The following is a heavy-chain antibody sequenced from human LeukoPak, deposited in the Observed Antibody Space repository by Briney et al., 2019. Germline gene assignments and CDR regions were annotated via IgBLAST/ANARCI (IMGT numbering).Heavy chain of an antibody. V-gene: IGHV3-30*03. J-gene: IGHJ4*02. Sequence: PGGSLRLSCAASGFTFSSYGMHWVRQAPGKGLEWVAVISYDGSNKYYADSVKGRFTISRDNAKNSLYLQMNSLRAEDTAVYYCARHTSPDTLVRGRYFDYWGQGTLVTVSS. CDR2: ISYDGSNK. D-gene: IGHD6-6*01. CDR1: GFTFSSYG. CDR3: ARHTSPDTLVRGRYFDY.